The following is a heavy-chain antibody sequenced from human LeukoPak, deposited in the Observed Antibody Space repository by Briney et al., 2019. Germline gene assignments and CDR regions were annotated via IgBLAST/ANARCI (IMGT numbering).Heavy chain of an antibody. Sequence: GGSLRLSCGASGSTLSDHYMDWVRQAPGKGLEWVGRSRDKANSYSTEYAASVKGRFTISRDDSKNSLYLQMNSLKTEDTAVYYCAPLSPIDWGQGTLVTVSS. CDR3: APLSPID. V-gene: IGHV3-72*01. J-gene: IGHJ4*02. CDR2: SRDKANSYST. D-gene: IGHD2-21*01. CDR1: GSTLSDHY.